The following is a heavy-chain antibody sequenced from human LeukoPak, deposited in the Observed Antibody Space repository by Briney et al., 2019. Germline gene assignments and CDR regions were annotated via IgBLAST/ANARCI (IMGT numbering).Heavy chain of an antibody. Sequence: GGSLRLSCAASGFTFSSYSMDWVRQAPGKGLEWVSLISSGSDYIYYADSVKGRFTISRDSATNSLYLQMNSLRAEDTAVYYCAGQYCSGGSCYLTTDYWGQGTLVTVSS. CDR2: ISSGSDYI. CDR1: GFTFSSYS. CDR3: AGQYCSGGSCYLTTDY. D-gene: IGHD2-15*01. J-gene: IGHJ4*02. V-gene: IGHV3-21*01.